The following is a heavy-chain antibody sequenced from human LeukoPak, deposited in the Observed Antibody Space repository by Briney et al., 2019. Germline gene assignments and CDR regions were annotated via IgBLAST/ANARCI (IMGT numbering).Heavy chain of an antibody. D-gene: IGHD3-9*01. CDR1: GYSISSGYY. J-gene: IGHJ1*01. CDR3: ARAPLRYFDWLAGFQH. Sequence: PSETLSLTCTVSGYSISSGYYWGWIRQPPGKGLEWIGSIYHSGSTHYYPSLKSRVTISVDTSKNQFSLKLSSVTAADTAVYYCARAPLRYFDWLAGFQHWGQGTLVTVSS. CDR2: IYHSGST. V-gene: IGHV4-38-2*02.